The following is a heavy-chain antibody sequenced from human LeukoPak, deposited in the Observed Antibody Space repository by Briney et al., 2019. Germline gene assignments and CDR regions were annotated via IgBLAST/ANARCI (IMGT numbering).Heavy chain of an antibody. CDR2: ISYDGSNK. D-gene: IGHD3-3*01. CDR3: AREMFWSGYFSNLHFDY. V-gene: IGHV3-30*03. CDR1: GFIFSTYG. J-gene: IGHJ4*02. Sequence: GGSLRLSCAASGFIFSTYGMHWVRQAPGKGLEWVAVISYDGSNKYYVDSVKGRFTISRDNSKNTLYLQMNSLRAEDTAVYYCAREMFWSGYFSNLHFDYWGQGALVTVSS.